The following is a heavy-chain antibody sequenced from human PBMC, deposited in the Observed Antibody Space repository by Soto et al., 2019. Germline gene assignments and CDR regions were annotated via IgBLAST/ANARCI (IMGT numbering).Heavy chain of an antibody. Sequence: SVKVSCKASGGTFSSYAISWVRQAPGQGLEWMGGIIPIFGTANYAQKFQGRVTITADESTSTAYMELSSLRPEDTAVYYCARVVSRGDYYGMDVWGQGTTVTVSS. CDR1: GGTFSSYA. CDR2: IIPIFGTA. J-gene: IGHJ6*02. V-gene: IGHV1-69*13. CDR3: ARVVSRGDYYGMDV.